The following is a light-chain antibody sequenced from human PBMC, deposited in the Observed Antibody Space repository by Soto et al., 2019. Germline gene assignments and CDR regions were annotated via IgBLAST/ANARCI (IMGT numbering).Light chain of an antibody. V-gene: IGKV3-15*01. CDR3: QQYTSWPYT. CDR2: GAS. J-gene: IGKJ2*01. CDR1: QSVGSN. Sequence: EIVMTQSPATLSVSPGERASLSCRASQSVGSNLAWYQQTAGQAPRLLIYGASTRATGIPARFSGSGSGTEFTLTISSLQPEDFAVYSCQQYTSWPYTFGQGTKLEIK.